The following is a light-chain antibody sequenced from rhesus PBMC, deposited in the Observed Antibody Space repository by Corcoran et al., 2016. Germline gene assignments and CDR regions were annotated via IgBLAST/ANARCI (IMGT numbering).Light chain of an antibody. CDR1: RSISTW. CDR2: KAV. V-gene: IGKV1-22*01. J-gene: IGKJ2*01. CDR3: QQYTSPYT. Sequence: DIQMTQSPSSLSASVGDTVTITCRASRSISTWVAWYQQKPGKAPRLLITKAVTLQSGGPARFSGSGSGTDFSLTISNLQSEDFATYYCQQYTSPYTFGQWTKVDIK.